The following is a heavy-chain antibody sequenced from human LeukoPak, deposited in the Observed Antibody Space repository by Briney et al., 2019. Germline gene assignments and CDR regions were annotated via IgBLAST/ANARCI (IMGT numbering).Heavy chain of an antibody. D-gene: IGHD3-3*01. J-gene: IGHJ6*03. CDR3: ARDRFLNYYYMDV. Sequence: SETLSLACTVSGYSISSGYYWGWIRQPPGKGLEWIGSIYHSGSTYYNPSLKSRVTISVDTSKNQFSLKLSSVTAADTAVYYCARDRFLNYYYMDVWGKGTTVTVS. V-gene: IGHV4-38-2*02. CDR1: GYSISSGYY. CDR2: IYHSGST.